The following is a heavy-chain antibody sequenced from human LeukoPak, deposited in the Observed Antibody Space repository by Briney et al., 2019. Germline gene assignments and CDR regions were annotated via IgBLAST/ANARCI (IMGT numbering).Heavy chain of an antibody. D-gene: IGHD1-26*01. CDR1: GYTFTGYY. Sequence: VASVKVSCKASGYTFTGYYMHWVRQAPGQGLEWMGWINPNSGGTNYAQKFQGRVTMTRDTSISTAYMELSRLRSDDTAAYYCARGFVAVGRSDYWGQGTLVTVSS. V-gene: IGHV1-2*02. CDR2: INPNSGGT. CDR3: ARGFVAVGRSDY. J-gene: IGHJ4*02.